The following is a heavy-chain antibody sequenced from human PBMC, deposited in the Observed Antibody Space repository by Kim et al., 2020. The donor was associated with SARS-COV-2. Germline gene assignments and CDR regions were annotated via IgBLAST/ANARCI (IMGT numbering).Heavy chain of an antibody. CDR3: ARDTYNFYAMDI. Sequence: ASVKVSCKASGYTLSDHYLHWVRLAPGQGLEWMGWINPKNGGTHYAQRFEGLVTLTTDTSINTAYMELGRLRSGDTAIYYCARDTYNFYAMDIWGQGTTVALFS. V-gene: IGHV1-2*04. CDR1: GYTLSDHY. J-gene: IGHJ6*02. D-gene: IGHD3-10*01. CDR2: INPKNGGT.